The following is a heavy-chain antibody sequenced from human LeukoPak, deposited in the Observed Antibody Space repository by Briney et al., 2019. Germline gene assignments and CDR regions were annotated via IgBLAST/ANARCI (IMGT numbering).Heavy chain of an antibody. CDR2: IYYSGST. J-gene: IGHJ4*02. CDR1: GGSISSYY. CDR3: ARVTGYVMEDYFDY. V-gene: IGHV4-59*01. Sequence: SETLSLTCTVSGGSISSYYWSWIRQPPGKGLEWIGYIYYSGSTNYNPSLKSRVTVSVDTSKNQFSLRLSSVTAADTAVYYCARVTGYVMEDYFDYWGQGTLVTVSS. D-gene: IGHD6-13*01.